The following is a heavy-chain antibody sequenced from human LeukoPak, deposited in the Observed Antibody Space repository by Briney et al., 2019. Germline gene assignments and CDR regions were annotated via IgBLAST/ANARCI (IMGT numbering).Heavy chain of an antibody. V-gene: IGHV4-59*11. J-gene: IGHJ4*02. Sequence: PSETLSFTCTVSGVSMIDQHWSWLRQPPGKGLEWIGYIYYTGRTNYNPTLMGRVTISVDTSTNQFSLDLNSVTAADTAVYYCARGNGWYYFWGQGTLVTVSS. D-gene: IGHD6-19*01. CDR2: IYYTGRT. CDR1: GVSMIDQH. CDR3: ARGNGWYYF.